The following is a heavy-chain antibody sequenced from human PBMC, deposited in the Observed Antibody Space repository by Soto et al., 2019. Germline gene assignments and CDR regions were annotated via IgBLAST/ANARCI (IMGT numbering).Heavy chain of an antibody. CDR3: ARARRITMVRGVINYYYYMDV. D-gene: IGHD3-10*01. J-gene: IGHJ6*03. CDR2: ISGSGGST. CDR1: GFTFSSYA. V-gene: IGHV3-23*01. Sequence: EVQLLESGGGLVQPGGSLRLSCAASGFTFSSYAMSRVRQAPGKGLEWVSAISGSGGSTYYADSVKGRFTISRDNSKNTLYLQMNSLRAEDTAVYYCARARRITMVRGVINYYYYMDVWGKGTTVTVSS.